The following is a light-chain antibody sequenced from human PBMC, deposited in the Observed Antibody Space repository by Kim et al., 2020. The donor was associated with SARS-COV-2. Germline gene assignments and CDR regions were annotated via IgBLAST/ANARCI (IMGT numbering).Light chain of an antibody. J-gene: IGLJ3*02. Sequence: QRVTISCTGSSSNIGAGYDVHWYQHLPGTAPKLLIYKNNNRPPGVPDRFSGSKSGTSASLAITGLQAEDEADYYCQSFDSSLSGWLFGGGTKLTVL. CDR2: KNN. V-gene: IGLV1-40*01. CDR1: SSNIGAGYD. CDR3: QSFDSSLSGWL.